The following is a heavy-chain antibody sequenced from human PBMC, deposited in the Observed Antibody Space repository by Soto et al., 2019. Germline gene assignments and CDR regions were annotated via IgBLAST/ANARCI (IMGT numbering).Heavy chain of an antibody. D-gene: IGHD3-10*01. CDR2: ISSSSSTI. J-gene: IGHJ4*02. Sequence: EVQLVESGGGLVQPGGSLRLSCAASGFTFSSYSMNWVRQAPGKGLEWVSYISSSSSTIYYADSVKGRFTISRDNAKNSLYLQMNSLRAEDTAVYYCARDRVTMVRGVLDYWGQGTLVTVSS. CDR1: GFTFSSYS. CDR3: ARDRVTMVRGVLDY. V-gene: IGHV3-48*01.